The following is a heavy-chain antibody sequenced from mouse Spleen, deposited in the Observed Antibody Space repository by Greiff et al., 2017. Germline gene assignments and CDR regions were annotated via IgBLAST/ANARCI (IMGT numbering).Heavy chain of an antibody. CDR3: ARGLNWDWYFDV. J-gene: IGHJ1*01. D-gene: IGHD4-1*01. CDR1: GFTFSDYY. V-gene: IGHV5-4*02. CDR2: ISDGGSYT. Sequence: EVQLVESGGGLVKPGGSLKLSCAASGFTFSDYYMYWVRQTPEKRLEWVATISDGGSYTYYPDSVKGRFTISRDNAKNNLYLQMSSLKSEDTAMYYCARGLNWDWYFDVWGAGTTVTVSS.